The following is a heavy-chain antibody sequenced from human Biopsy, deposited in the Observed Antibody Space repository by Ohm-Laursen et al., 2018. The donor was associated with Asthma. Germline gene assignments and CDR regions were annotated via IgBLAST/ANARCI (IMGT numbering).Heavy chain of an antibody. CDR1: GYTFISYA. D-gene: IGHD3-9*01. Sequence: ASVKVSCKASGYTFISYAIHWVRQAPGQKLEWMGWINAGNGNTKYSQKFQGRVTITRDTSASTAYMLLSSLRSEDTAVYYCARTYYDFLTGQVIDAFAIWGQGTMVTVSS. V-gene: IGHV1-3*01. J-gene: IGHJ3*02. CDR2: INAGNGNT. CDR3: ARTYYDFLTGQVIDAFAI.